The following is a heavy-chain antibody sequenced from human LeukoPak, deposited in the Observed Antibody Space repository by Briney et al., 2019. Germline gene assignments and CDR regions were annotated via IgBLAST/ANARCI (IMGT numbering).Heavy chain of an antibody. CDR2: IYTSGST. J-gene: IGHJ4*02. Sequence: PSETLSLTCTVSGGSISSGTYYWTWIRQPAGEGLEWIGRIYTSGSTNYNPSLKSRVTISVDTSKNQFSLKLSSVTAADTAVYYCAREKFGATDYWGQGTLVTVSS. D-gene: IGHD3-16*01. V-gene: IGHV4-61*02. CDR3: AREKFGATDY. CDR1: GGSISSGTYY.